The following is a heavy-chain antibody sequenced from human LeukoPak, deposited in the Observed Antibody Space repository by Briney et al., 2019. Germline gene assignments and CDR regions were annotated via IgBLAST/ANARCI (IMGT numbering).Heavy chain of an antibody. CDR1: GGSFSGYY. CDR2: INHSGST. Sequence: SETLSLTCAVYGGSFSGYYWSWIRQPPGKGLEWIGEINHSGSTNYNPSLKSRVTISVDTSKNQFSLKLSSVTAADTAVYYCARATDTYHYDSSGRGAGRFDYWGQGTLVTVSS. D-gene: IGHD3-22*01. J-gene: IGHJ4*02. V-gene: IGHV4-34*01. CDR3: ARATDTYHYDSSGRGAGRFDY.